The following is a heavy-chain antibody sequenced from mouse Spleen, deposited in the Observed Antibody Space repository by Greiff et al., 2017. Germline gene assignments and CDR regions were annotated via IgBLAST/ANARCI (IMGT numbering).Heavy chain of an antibody. V-gene: IGHV1-64*01. D-gene: IGHD6-1*01. CDR3: ARSPLIGENYFDY. Sequence: QVQLQQPGAELVKPGASVKLSCKASGYTFTSYWMHWVKQRPGQGLEWIGMIHPNSGSTNYNEKFKSKATLTVDKSSSTAYMQLSSLTSEDSAVYYCARSPLIGENYFDYWGQGTTLPVSS. J-gene: IGHJ2*01. CDR2: IHPNSGST. CDR1: GYTFTSYW.